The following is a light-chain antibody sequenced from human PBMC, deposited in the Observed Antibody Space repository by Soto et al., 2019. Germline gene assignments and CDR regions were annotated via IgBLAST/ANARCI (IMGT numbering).Light chain of an antibody. CDR3: CSYAGRMTFLYL. CDR1: SYDVGSYSL. Sequence: QSALTQPASVSGAPGQSITISCTGTSYDVGSYSLVSWYQHHPGKAPKLLIYGDTKRPSGISNRLSGSKSGNTASLTISGLQAEDEADYYCCSYAGRMTFLYLFATGTKLTVL. CDR2: GDT. J-gene: IGLJ1*01. V-gene: IGLV2-23*02.